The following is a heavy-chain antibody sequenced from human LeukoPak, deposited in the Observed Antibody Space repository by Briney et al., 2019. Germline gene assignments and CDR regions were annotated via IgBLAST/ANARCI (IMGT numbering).Heavy chain of an antibody. CDR1: GFTFSSYS. D-gene: IGHD6-6*01. Sequence: GGSLRLSCAASGFTFSSYSMNWVRQAPGKGLEWASSISSSSSYIYYADSVKGRFTISRDNAKNSLYLQMNSLRAEDTAVYYCARAWRPYSSSSWLWWFDPWGQGTLVTVSS. V-gene: IGHV3-21*01. CDR2: ISSSSSYI. CDR3: ARAWRPYSSSSWLWWFDP. J-gene: IGHJ5*02.